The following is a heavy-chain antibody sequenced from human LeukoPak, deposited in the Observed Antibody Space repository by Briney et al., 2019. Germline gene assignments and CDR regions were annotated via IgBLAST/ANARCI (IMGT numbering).Heavy chain of an antibody. CDR3: AKDGYCSGGSCYKGDY. Sequence: GGSLRLSCAASGFTFSSYAMSWVRQAPGKGLEWVSAISGSGGSTYYADSVKGRFTISRDNSKNTLHLQMNSLRAEDTAVYYCAKDGYCSGGSCYKGDYWGQGTLVTVSS. D-gene: IGHD2-15*01. CDR1: GFTFSSYA. CDR2: ISGSGGST. J-gene: IGHJ4*02. V-gene: IGHV3-23*01.